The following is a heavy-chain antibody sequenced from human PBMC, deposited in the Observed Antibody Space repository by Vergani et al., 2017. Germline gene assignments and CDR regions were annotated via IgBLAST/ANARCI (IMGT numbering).Heavy chain of an antibody. CDR1: GFIFSNYA. Sequence: EVQLLESGGGLVQPGGSLRLSCVASGFIFSNYAMNWVRQAPGKGLEWVSAISAGGAATLYADSVKGRFTISRDNAKNSLYLQMNSLRAEDTAVYYCARVLEAAISQTPMDVWGQGTTVTVSS. V-gene: IGHV3-23*01. J-gene: IGHJ6*02. CDR2: ISAGGAAT. CDR3: ARVLEAAISQTPMDV. D-gene: IGHD3-3*01.